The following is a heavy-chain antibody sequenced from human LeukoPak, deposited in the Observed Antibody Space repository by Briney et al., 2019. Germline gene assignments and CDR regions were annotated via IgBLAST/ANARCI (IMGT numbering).Heavy chain of an antibody. D-gene: IGHD6-25*01. CDR2: LIPILDIA. CDR1: GGTFSSYA. V-gene: IGHV1-69*04. CDR3: ARGAAAAVNYYYYYGMDV. J-gene: IGHJ6*02. Sequence: SVKVSCKASGGTFSSYAISWVRQAPGQGLECMGRLIPILDIATYAQKFQGRDTITADKSTSTAYMELSSLSSEDTAVYYCARGAAAAVNYYYYYGMDVSGQGTTVTVSS.